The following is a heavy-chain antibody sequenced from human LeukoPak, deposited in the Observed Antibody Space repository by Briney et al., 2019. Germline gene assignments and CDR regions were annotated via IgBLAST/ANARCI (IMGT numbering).Heavy chain of an antibody. CDR2: IHYSGNT. CDR1: GGTISNYY. J-gene: IGHJ4*02. CDR3: ARWYSSGWAFDY. V-gene: IGHV4-59*08. D-gene: IGHD6-19*01. Sequence: SETLSLTCTVSGGTISNYYWNWIRQPPGKGLEWAGYIHYSGNTKYNSSHKSRATTSVDTSKSQFSLKLSSVTAADTAVYYCARWYSSGWAFDYWGQGTLVTVSS.